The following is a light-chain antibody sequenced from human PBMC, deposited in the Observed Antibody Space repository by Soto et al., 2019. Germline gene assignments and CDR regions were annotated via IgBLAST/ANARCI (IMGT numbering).Light chain of an antibody. V-gene: IGKV3-15*01. CDR1: QSIRSN. CDR3: QQYNNWPPIT. J-gene: IGKJ5*01. CDR2: GAS. Sequence: EIVITQSPATMSVSPGERATLSCRASQSIRSNLAWYQQKPGQAPRLLIYGASTRATGIPARFSGSGSGTEFALTISSLQSEDFAIYYCQQYNNWPPITFGQGTRLEIK.